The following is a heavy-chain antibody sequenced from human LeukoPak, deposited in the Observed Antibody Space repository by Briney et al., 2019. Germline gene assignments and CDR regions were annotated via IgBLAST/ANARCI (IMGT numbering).Heavy chain of an antibody. CDR2: IYYSGST. D-gene: IGHD1-7*01. J-gene: IGHJ4*02. V-gene: IGHV4-31*03. Sequence: PSQTLSLTCTVSGGSISSDGNYWSWVRQHPGTGLEWIGYIYYSGSTYYNPSLKSRVTISLDTSRNQFSLKLTSVTAADTAVYYCARDSGLNWNYVFDYWGPGTLVTVSS. CDR1: GGSISSDGNY. CDR3: ARDSGLNWNYVFDY.